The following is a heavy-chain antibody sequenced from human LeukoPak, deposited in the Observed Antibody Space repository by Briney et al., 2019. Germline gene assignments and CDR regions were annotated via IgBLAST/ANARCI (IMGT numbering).Heavy chain of an antibody. CDR3: QKPAYEILTGYFFFSTPPNWFDP. CDR2: INHSGSN. D-gene: IGHD3-9*01. V-gene: IGHV4-38-2*02. Sequence: PSETLSLTCTVSGYSISSGDYWGSIRQPPGKGLEWIAAINHSGSNNYNPSLKSRVTISVDTSKIQFSLKLSSVTAADTAVFFKQKPAYEILTGYFFFSTPPNWFDPWGQGTLVTVSS. J-gene: IGHJ5*02. CDR1: GYSISSGDY.